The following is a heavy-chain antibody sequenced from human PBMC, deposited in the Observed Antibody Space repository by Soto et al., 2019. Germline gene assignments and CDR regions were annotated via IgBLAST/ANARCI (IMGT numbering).Heavy chain of an antibody. D-gene: IGHD2-15*01. V-gene: IGHV3-23*01. CDR1: GFTFSSYA. CDR2: ISGSGGST. CDR3: AKGGYCSGGSCYSPFDY. Sequence: GGSLRLSCAASGFTFSSYAMSWVRQAPGQGLEWVSAISGSGGSTYYADPMKGRFTISGDNSKNTLYLQMNSLSAEDTAVYYCAKGGYCSGGSCYSPFDYWGQGTLVTVSS. J-gene: IGHJ4*02.